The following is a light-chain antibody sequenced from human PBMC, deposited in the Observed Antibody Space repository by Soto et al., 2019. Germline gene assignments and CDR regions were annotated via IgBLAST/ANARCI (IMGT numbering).Light chain of an antibody. Sequence: QSALTQPRSVSGSPGQSVTISCTGTSSDVGGYNYVPWYQHRPGKAPKLLIYDVFKRPSGVPDRFSGSKSGNTASLTISGLQAEDEADYHCCSYAGRYTHVTFGGGTKLTVL. CDR1: SSDVGGYNY. V-gene: IGLV2-11*01. J-gene: IGLJ2*01. CDR2: DVF. CDR3: CSYAGRYTHVT.